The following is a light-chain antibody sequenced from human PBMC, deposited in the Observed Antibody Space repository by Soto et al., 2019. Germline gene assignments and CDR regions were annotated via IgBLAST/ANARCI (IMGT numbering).Light chain of an antibody. V-gene: IGKV3-15*01. CDR1: QSVASN. J-gene: IGKJ2*01. CDR2: GAS. Sequence: EIVMTQSPASLSVSPGDGATLSCRASQSVASNVAWYQQKPGQGPRLLIHGASTRAVGVPARFSGSGSGTDFTLTINSLQSVDFAAYYCQQYHTWPPQYTFGQGTTLQIK. CDR3: QQYHTWPPQYT.